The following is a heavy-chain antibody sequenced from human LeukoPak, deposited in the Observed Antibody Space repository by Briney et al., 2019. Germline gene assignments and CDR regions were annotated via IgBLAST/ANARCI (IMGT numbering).Heavy chain of an antibody. CDR1: GGTFSSYA. CDR2: IIPIFGTA. D-gene: IGHD6-19*01. V-gene: IGHV1-69*06. CDR3: ASSVGRAVAGGYYYYYMDV. J-gene: IGHJ6*03. Sequence: SVKVSCKASGGTFSSYAISWVRQAPGQGLEWMGGIIPIFGTANYAQKFQGRVTITADKSTSTAYMELSSLRSEDTAVYYCASSVGRAVAGGYYYYYMDVWGKGTTVTVSS.